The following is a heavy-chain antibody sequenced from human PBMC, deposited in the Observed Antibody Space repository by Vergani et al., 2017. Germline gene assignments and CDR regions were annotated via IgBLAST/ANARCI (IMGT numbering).Heavy chain of an antibody. Sequence: EVQLLESGGDLLQPGGSLRLSCTASGFIFSTYAMSWVRQAPGKGLEWVGFIRSKAYGGTTEYAASVKGRFTISRDDSKSIAYLQMNSLKTEDTAVYYCTREPCGCNCSWGQGTLVTVSS. CDR3: TREPCGCNCS. V-gene: IGHV3-49*04. CDR1: GFIFSTYA. CDR2: IRSKAYGGTT. D-gene: IGHD4-23*01. J-gene: IGHJ5*02.